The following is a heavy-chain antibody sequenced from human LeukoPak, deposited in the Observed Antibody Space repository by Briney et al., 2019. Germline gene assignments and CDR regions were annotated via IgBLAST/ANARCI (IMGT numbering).Heavy chain of an antibody. CDR2: ISGSGEST. V-gene: IGHV3-23*01. D-gene: IGHD3-10*01. J-gene: IGHJ4*02. CDR3: AKDRQNYFGSGYYFDY. CDR1: GFTFSSYV. Sequence: GGSLRLSCAASGFTFSSYVMIWVGQAPGKGLEWVSGISGSGESTYYADSVKGRFTIFRDDSKNTLYLQMNSLRAEDTAVYYCAKDRQNYFGSGYYFDYWGQGTLVTVSS.